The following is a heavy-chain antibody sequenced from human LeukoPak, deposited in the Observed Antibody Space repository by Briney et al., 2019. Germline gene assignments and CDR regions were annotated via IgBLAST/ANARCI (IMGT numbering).Heavy chain of an antibody. D-gene: IGHD4-17*01. J-gene: IGHJ4*02. CDR2: INPNSGGT. CDR1: GYTFTGYY. CDR3: ARVPDYGDVPDY. V-gene: IGHV1-2*02. Sequence: ASVTVSCKASGYTFTGYYMHWVRQAPGQGLEWMGWINPNSGGTNYAQKFQGRVTMTRDTSISTAYMELSRLRSDDTAVYYCARVPDYGDVPDYWGQGTLVTVSS.